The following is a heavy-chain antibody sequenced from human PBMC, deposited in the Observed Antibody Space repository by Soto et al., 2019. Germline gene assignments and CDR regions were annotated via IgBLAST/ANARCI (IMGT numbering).Heavy chain of an antibody. D-gene: IGHD3-22*01. CDR3: TREPNYYDSSGYYPGAFDI. CDR1: GFTFGDYA. Sequence: GESLKISCTASGFTFGDYAMSWFRQAPGKGLEWVGFIRSKAYGGTTEYAASVKGRFTISRDDSKSIAYLQMNSLKTEDTAVYYCTREPNYYDSSGYYPGAFDIWGQGTMVTVSS. J-gene: IGHJ3*02. CDR2: IRSKAYGGTT. V-gene: IGHV3-49*03.